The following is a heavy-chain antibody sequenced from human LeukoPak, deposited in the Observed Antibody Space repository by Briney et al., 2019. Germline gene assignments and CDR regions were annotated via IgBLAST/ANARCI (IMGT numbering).Heavy chain of an antibody. CDR1: GYTFSNFG. Sequence: ASVKVSCKAAGYTFSNFGISWVRQAPGQGLEWMGWISGYKGNTNYAQKFQGRVTMTTETSTSTAYMELRSLRSDDTAVYFCAREDSSGWYYFDYWGQGTLVTVSS. V-gene: IGHV1-18*01. D-gene: IGHD6-19*01. J-gene: IGHJ4*02. CDR3: AREDSSGWYYFDY. CDR2: ISGYKGNT.